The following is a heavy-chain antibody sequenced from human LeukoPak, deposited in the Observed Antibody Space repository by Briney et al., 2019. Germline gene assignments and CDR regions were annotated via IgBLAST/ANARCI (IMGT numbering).Heavy chain of an antibody. CDR3: ARGTDTKPFWSGYWVDV. CDR2: ISGNGAGT. J-gene: IGHJ6*02. Sequence: GGSLRLSCTPSGFTFSSHAMSWVRQAPGKGLEWVSGISGNGAGTYYGDSVKGRFTISRDNSKNTLYLQMNSLRAEDTAVYYCARGTDTKPFWSGYWVDVWGQGTTVTVSS. CDR1: GFTFSSHA. D-gene: IGHD3-3*01. V-gene: IGHV3-23*02.